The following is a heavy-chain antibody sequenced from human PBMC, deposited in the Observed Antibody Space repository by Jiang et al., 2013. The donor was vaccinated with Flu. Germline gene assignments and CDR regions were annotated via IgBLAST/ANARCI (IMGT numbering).Heavy chain of an antibody. Sequence: GTFSSYAISWVRQAPGQGLEWMGGIIPIFGTANYAQKFQGRVTITADKSTSTAYMELSSLRSEDTAVYYCARDPQIYCGGDCYSGVDAFDIWGQGTMVTVSS. J-gene: IGHJ3*02. D-gene: IGHD2-21*02. CDR3: ARDPQIYCGGDCYSGVDAFDI. CDR2: IIPIFGTA. CDR1: GTFSSYA. V-gene: IGHV1-69*06.